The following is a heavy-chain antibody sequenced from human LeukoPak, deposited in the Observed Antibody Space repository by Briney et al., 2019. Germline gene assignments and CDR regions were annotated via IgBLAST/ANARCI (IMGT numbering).Heavy chain of an antibody. V-gene: IGHV3-48*03. Sequence: GGSLRLSCAASGFTFSSYEMNWVRQAPGKGLEWVSYISSSGSTIYYADSVKGRFTISRDNAKNSLYLQMNSLRAEDTAVYYCAGGYYDASGYPNYWGQGTLVTVSS. D-gene: IGHD3-22*01. J-gene: IGHJ4*02. CDR2: ISSSGSTI. CDR1: GFTFSSYE. CDR3: AGGYYDASGYPNY.